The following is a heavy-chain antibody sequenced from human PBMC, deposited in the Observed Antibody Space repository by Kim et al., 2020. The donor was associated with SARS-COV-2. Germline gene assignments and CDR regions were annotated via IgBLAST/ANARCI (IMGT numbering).Heavy chain of an antibody. Sequence: GGSLRLSCAGSGFTFSSYSMNWVRQAPGKGLEWVSYISVSGSIRYYADSVKGRFTISRDDAKNSLYLQMDSLRAEDTAIYYCARDSGFHYDMLDCWGQGTLVTVSS. J-gene: IGHJ4*02. D-gene: IGHD3-9*01. CDR2: ISVSGSIR. CDR1: GFTFSSYS. V-gene: IGHV3-48*04. CDR3: ARDSGFHYDMLDC.